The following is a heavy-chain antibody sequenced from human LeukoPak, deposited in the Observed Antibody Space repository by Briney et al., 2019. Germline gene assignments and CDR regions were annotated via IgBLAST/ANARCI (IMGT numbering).Heavy chain of an antibody. CDR3: ARATPGWVVRGAPIDY. D-gene: IGHD3-10*01. CDR1: GFTFSSYA. J-gene: IGHJ4*02. CDR2: INHSGST. Sequence: GSLRLSCAASGFTFSSYAMSWIRQPPGKGLEWIGEINHSGSTNYNPSLKSRVTISVDTSKNQFSLKLSSVTAADTAVYYCARATPGWVVRGAPIDYWGQGTLVTVSS. V-gene: IGHV4-34*01.